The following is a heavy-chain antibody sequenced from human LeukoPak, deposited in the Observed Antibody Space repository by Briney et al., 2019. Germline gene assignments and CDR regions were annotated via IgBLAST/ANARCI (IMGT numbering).Heavy chain of an antibody. Sequence: ASVKVSCKASGYTFTGYYILWVQQAPRQGLEWMEWINPNSGGSKCAQKFQGRVTMTRDTSISTAYMELSRLRYDDTAVYYCARGFDYYDSSGYNSDAFDIWGQGTMVTVSS. CDR1: GYTFTGYY. J-gene: IGHJ3*02. CDR2: INPNSGGS. D-gene: IGHD3-22*01. CDR3: ARGFDYYDSSGYNSDAFDI. V-gene: IGHV1-2*02.